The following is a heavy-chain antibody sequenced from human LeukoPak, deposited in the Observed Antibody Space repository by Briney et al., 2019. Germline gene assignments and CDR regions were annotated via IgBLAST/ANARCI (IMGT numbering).Heavy chain of an antibody. V-gene: IGHV3-74*03. CDR3: ARDRGPRTGFMVREAYDY. CDR1: GFTFSSYW. CDR2: INNDGSRT. J-gene: IGHJ4*02. Sequence: QPGGSLRLSCAASGFTFSSYWMHWVRQAPGKGLMWVSRINNDGSRTTYADSVKGRFTISRDNAKNTLYLQMNSLRAEDTAVYYCARDRGPRTGFMVREAYDYWGQGTLVTVSS. D-gene: IGHD3-10*01.